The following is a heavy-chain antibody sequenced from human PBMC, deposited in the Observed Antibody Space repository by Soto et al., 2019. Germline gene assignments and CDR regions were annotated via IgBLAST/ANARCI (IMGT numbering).Heavy chain of an antibody. J-gene: IGHJ4*02. CDR3: AKDSHWAIISPTHDY. CDR1: GFTFSSYW. D-gene: IGHD2-2*01. CDR2: INSDGSST. Sequence: GALRLSCAASGFTFSSYWMHWVRQAPGKGLVCVSRINSDGSSTNYADSVKGRFTISRDTSKNMLYLQMDSLRAEDTAIYYCAKDSHWAIISPTHDYWGQGTLVTVSS. V-gene: IGHV3-74*01.